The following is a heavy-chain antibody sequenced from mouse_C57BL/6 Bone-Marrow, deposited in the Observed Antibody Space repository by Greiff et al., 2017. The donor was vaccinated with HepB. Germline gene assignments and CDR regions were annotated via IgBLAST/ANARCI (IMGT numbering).Heavy chain of an antibody. D-gene: IGHD4-1*01. CDR1: GFTFSSYA. Sequence: EVKLVESGGGLVKPGGSLKLSCAASGFTFSSYAMSWVRQTPEKGLEWVATISDGGSYTYYPDNVKGRFTISRDNAKNNLYLQMSHLKSEDTAMYYCTPRVWDAYWGQGTLVTVSA. J-gene: IGHJ3*01. CDR2: ISDGGSYT. CDR3: TPRVWDAY. V-gene: IGHV5-4*03.